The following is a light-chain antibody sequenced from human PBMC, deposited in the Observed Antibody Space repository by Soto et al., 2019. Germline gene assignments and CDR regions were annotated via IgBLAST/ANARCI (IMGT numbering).Light chain of an antibody. CDR1: QSISSY. Sequence: DIQVTHSPSSLSPSVGDRVTITCRTSQSISSYLNWYQQKLGKAPRLLIYAASSLQSGVPSRFSGRGSGTDFTLTISSLQPEDFATYYCQQSYGTPWTFGQGTKV. CDR3: QQSYGTPWT. CDR2: AAS. J-gene: IGKJ1*01. V-gene: IGKV1-39*01.